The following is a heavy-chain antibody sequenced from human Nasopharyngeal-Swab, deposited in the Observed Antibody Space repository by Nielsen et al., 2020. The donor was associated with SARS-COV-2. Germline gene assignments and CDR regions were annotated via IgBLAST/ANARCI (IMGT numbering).Heavy chain of an antibody. CDR3: ARGPQGGSRRPYYFDY. Sequence: WSRECTGTGLEWIGEINHSGSTNYNPSLKSRVTISVDTSKNQFSLKLSSVTAADTAVYYCARGPQGGSRRPYYFDYWGQGTLVTVSS. J-gene: IGHJ4*02. V-gene: IGHV4-34*01. CDR2: INHSGST. D-gene: IGHD1-26*01.